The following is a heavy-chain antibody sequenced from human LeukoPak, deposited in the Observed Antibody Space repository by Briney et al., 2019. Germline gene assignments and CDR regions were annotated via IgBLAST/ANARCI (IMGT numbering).Heavy chain of an antibody. J-gene: IGHJ5*02. D-gene: IGHD3-3*01. V-gene: IGHV4-39*07. Sequence: SETLSLTCTVSGGSISSSSYYWGWIRQPPGKGLEWIGSIYYSGSTYYNPSLKSRVTISVDTSKNQFSLKLSSVTAADTAVYYCARDFWSDHSWFDPWGQGTLVTVSS. CDR2: IYYSGST. CDR1: GGSISSSSYY. CDR3: ARDFWSDHSWFDP.